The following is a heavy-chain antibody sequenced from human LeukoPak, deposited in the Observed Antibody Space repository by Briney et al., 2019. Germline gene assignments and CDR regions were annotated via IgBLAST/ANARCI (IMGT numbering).Heavy chain of an antibody. J-gene: IGHJ3*02. CDR3: ARGIGTSYDSSRDAFDI. D-gene: IGHD3-22*01. CDR2: IYSPGT. V-gene: IGHV4-61*02. CDR1: AGSINSGDYY. Sequence: SQTLSLTCTVSAGSINSGDYYWSWIRQPAGKGLEWIGRIYSPGTNYNYNPSVKSRVTISIDTSKNQFSLKLTSVTAADTAVYYCARGIGTSYDSSRDAFDIWGQGTLVTVSS.